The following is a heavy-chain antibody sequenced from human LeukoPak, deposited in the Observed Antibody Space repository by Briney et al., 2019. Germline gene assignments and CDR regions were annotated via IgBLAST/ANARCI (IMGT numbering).Heavy chain of an antibody. CDR1: GGTFSSYA. V-gene: IGHV1-69*05. D-gene: IGHD2-2*01. CDR2: IIPIFGTA. CDR3: AGDQCSSTSCSGGSSPDYYMDV. J-gene: IGHJ6*03. Sequence: SVKVSCKASGGTFSSYAISWVRQAPGQGLEWMGRIIPIFGTANYAQKFQGRVTITTDESTSTAYMELSSLRSEDTAVYYCAGDQCSSTSCSGGSSPDYYMDVWGKGTTVTVSS.